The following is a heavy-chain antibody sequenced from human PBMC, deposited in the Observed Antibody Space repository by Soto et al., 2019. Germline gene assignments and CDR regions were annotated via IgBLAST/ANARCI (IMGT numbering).Heavy chain of an antibody. CDR1: GFTFSSYS. D-gene: IGHD5-18*01. J-gene: IGHJ6*02. CDR3: ARDPNTAPRFYGMDV. Sequence: GGSLRLSCAASGFTFSSYSMNWVRQAPGKGLGWVSSISSSSYIYYADSVKGRFTISRDNAKNSLYLQMNSLRAEDTAVYYCARDPNTAPRFYGMDVWGQGTTVTVSS. CDR2: ISSSSYI. V-gene: IGHV3-21*01.